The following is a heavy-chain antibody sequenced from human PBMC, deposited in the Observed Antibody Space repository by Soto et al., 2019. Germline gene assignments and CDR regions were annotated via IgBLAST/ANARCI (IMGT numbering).Heavy chain of an antibody. CDR2: IYATGTT. D-gene: IGHD1-1*01. J-gene: IGHJ5*02. V-gene: IGHV4-4*07. CDR1: GASISGFY. Sequence: PSETLSLTCTVSGASISGFYWSWIRKSAGKGLEWIGRIYATGTTDYNPSLKSRVMMSVDTSKKQFSLKLRSVTAADTAVYYCVRDGTKTLREWSDPWGEG. CDR3: VRDGTKTLREWSDP.